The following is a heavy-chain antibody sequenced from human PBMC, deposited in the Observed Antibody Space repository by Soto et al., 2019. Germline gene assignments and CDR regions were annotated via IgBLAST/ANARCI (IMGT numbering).Heavy chain of an antibody. D-gene: IGHD4-17*01. CDR1: GGSISSGGYY. Sequence: QVQLQESGPGLVKPSQTLSLTCTVSGGSISSGGYYWSWIRQHPGKGLEWIVYIYYSGSTYYNPSLKSRVTISVDTSKNQFSLKLSSVTAADTAVYYCARGFAPVSTVTDPWFDYWGQGTLVTVSS. CDR3: ARGFAPVSTVTDPWFDY. CDR2: IYYSGST. J-gene: IGHJ4*02. V-gene: IGHV4-31*03.